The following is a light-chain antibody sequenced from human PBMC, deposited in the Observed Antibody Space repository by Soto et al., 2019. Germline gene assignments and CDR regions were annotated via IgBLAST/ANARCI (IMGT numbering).Light chain of an antibody. CDR1: SSTVGGYNY. CDR3: SSYTSSRIVV. V-gene: IGLV2-14*01. J-gene: IGLJ2*01. Sequence: QSVLTQPASVSGSPGQSITISCTGTSSTVGGYNYVSWYQQHPDKAPKLMIYDVSSRPLGVSNRFSGSKSGNTASLTISGLQAEDEADYYCSSYTSSRIVVFGGGTKLTVL. CDR2: DVS.